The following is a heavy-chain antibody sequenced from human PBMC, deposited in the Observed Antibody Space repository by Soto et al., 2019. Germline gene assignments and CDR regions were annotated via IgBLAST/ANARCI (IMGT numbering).Heavy chain of an antibody. V-gene: IGHV3-7*03. CDR3: ARDSPPITMVRGQNYGMDV. CDR2: IKQDGSEK. CDR1: GFTFSSYW. J-gene: IGHJ6*02. D-gene: IGHD3-10*01. Sequence: RLSCAASGFTFSSYWMSLFRQAPGKGLEWVANIKQDGSEKYYVDSVKGRFTISRDNAKNSLYLQMNSLRAEDTAVYYCARDSPPITMVRGQNYGMDVWGQGTTVTVSS.